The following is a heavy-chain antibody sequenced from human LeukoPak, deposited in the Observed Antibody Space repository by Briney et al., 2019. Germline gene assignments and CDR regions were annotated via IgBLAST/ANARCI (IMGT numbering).Heavy chain of an antibody. CDR2: IYYSGST. J-gene: IGHJ5*02. CDR3: ARRGYCSGGSCYPTFWFDP. CDR1: GGSISSGDHY. Sequence: SETLSLTCTVSGGSISSGDHYWSWIRQPPGKGLEWIGHIYYSGSTYYNPSLKSRVTISVDTSKNQFSLKLSSVTAADTAVYYCARRGYCSGGSCYPTFWFDPWGQGTLVTVSS. V-gene: IGHV4-30-4*02. D-gene: IGHD2-15*01.